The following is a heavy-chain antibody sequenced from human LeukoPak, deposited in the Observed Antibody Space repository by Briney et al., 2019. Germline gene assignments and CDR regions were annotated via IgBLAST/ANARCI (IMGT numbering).Heavy chain of an antibody. CDR3: ARLVGGSYQFDY. D-gene: IGHD1-26*01. Sequence: ASVKVSCKASGGTFSSYAISWVRQAPGQGLEWMGGIIPIFGTANYAQKFQGRVTITADGSTSTAYMELSSLRSEDTAVYYCARLVGGSYQFDYWGQGTLVTVSS. CDR2: IIPIFGTA. V-gene: IGHV1-69*13. CDR1: GGTFSSYA. J-gene: IGHJ4*02.